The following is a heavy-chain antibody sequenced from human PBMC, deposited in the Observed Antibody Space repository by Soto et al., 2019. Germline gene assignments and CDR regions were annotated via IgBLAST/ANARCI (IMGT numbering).Heavy chain of an antibody. CDR1: GYTFTSYG. CDR3: ARFGYYYDSSGYLFDY. Sequence: GASVKVSCKASGYTFTSYGISWVRQAPGQGLEWMGWISAYNGNTNYAQKLQGRVTMTTDTSTSTAYMELRSLRSDDTAVYYCARFGYYYDSSGYLFDYWGQGTLVTVSS. CDR2: ISAYNGNT. V-gene: IGHV1-18*04. D-gene: IGHD3-22*01. J-gene: IGHJ4*02.